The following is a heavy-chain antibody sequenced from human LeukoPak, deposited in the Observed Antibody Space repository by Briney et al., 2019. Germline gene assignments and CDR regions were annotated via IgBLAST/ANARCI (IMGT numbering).Heavy chain of an antibody. V-gene: IGHV1-2*02. Sequence: ASVKVSCKASGYTFTGYYMNWVRQAPGQGREWMGWINPNSVDTNSAQKFQGRVTITRDTSISTAYMELSRLTSDDTAVYYCARAGPFYSGNYLGFWGQGTLVTVSS. J-gene: IGHJ4*02. CDR3: ARAGPFYSGNYLGF. CDR2: INPNSVDT. D-gene: IGHD1-26*01. CDR1: GYTFTGYY.